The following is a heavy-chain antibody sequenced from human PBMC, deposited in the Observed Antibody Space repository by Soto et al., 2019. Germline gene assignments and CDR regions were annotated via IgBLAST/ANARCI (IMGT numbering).Heavy chain of an antibody. CDR1: GGTFSSYT. CDR2: IIPILGIA. Sequence: QVQLVQSGAEVKKPGSSVKVSCKASGGTFSSYTISWVRQAPGQGLEWMGRIIPILGIANYAQKFQGRVTITADKATSTAYMELSSLRSEDRAVYYCARGLAYSSSRGGMDVWGQGTTVTVSS. V-gene: IGHV1-69*02. D-gene: IGHD6-13*01. CDR3: ARGLAYSSSRGGMDV. J-gene: IGHJ6*02.